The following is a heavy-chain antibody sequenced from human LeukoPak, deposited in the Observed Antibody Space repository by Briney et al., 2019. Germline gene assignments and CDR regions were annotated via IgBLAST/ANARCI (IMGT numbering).Heavy chain of an antibody. V-gene: IGHV3-7*01. J-gene: IGHJ5*02. D-gene: IGHD2-21*01. Sequence: PGGSLRLSCAASGFTFSSYWMSWVRQAPGKGLEWVANIKQDGSEKYYVDSVKRRFTISRDNAKNSLYLQMNSLRAEDTAVYYCARDSYCGGDCSMDWFDPWGQGTLVTVSS. CDR1: GFTFSSYW. CDR3: ARDSYCGGDCSMDWFDP. CDR2: IKQDGSEK.